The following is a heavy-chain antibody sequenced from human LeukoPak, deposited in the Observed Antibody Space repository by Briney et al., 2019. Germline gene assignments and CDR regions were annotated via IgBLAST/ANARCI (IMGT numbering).Heavy chain of an antibody. CDR3: AKDIGSTRDGYTGPPDY. V-gene: IGHV3-43D*03. Sequence: GGSLRLSCAASGVTFDDYAMHWVREAPGKGLEWVSLISWDGGSTYYADSVKGRFTISRDNSKHSLYLQMNSLRAEDTALYYCAKDIGSTRDGYTGPPDYWGQGTLVTVSS. CDR2: ISWDGGST. D-gene: IGHD5-24*01. J-gene: IGHJ4*02. CDR1: GVTFDDYA.